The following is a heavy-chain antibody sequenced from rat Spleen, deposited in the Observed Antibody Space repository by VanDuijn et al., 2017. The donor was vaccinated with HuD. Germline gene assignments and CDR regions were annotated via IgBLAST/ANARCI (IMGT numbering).Heavy chain of an antibody. CDR2: MWNGGGT. CDR3: ARHLDYGGYFDY. CDR1: GFPLTAYP. V-gene: IGHV2-27*01. D-gene: IGHD1-11*01. Sequence: QVRLKESGPGLVQPSQTLSLTCTVSGFPLTAYPVHWVRQPPGKGLEWMGAMWNGGGTDYNSPFKSRLSISRDTSKSQVFLKMNSLQTDDTAKYFCARHLDYGGYFDYWGQGVMVTVSS. J-gene: IGHJ2*01.